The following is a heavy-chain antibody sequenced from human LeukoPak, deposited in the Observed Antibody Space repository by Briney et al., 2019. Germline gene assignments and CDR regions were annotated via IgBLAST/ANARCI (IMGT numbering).Heavy chain of an antibody. D-gene: IGHD6-19*01. CDR1: GYTFTDYY. CDR2: INPHSGGT. V-gene: IGHV1-2*02. CDR3: ARFLAARNSHLAGHDAFDL. Sequence: GASVTVSCKPSGYTFTDYYIHWVRRAPGQGLEWMGWINPHSGGTMSAQKFQGRVTITTDASISTASMELSSLGFDDPAVYYCARFLAARNSHLAGHDAFDLWGHGTMVTVSS. J-gene: IGHJ3*01.